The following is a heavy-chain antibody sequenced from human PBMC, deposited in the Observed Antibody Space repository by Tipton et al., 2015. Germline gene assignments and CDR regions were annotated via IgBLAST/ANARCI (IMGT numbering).Heavy chain of an antibody. J-gene: IGHJ6*02. Sequence: KFQGRVTMTTDTSTRTAYMELRSLRSDDTAVYYCARWGPYFYYGMDVWGQGTTVTVSS. V-gene: IGHV1-18*01. D-gene: IGHD7-27*01. CDR3: ARWGPYFYYGMDV.